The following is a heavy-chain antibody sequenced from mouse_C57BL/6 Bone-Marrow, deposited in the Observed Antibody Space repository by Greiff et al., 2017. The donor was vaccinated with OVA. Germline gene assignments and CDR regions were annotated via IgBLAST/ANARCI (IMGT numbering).Heavy chain of an antibody. CDR2: IDPENGDT. CDR3: TTRYYGSSDDWYCDV. CDR1: GFNIKDDY. V-gene: IGHV14-4*01. D-gene: IGHD1-1*01. Sequence: VQLKQSGAELVRPGASVKLSCTASGFNIKDDYMHWVKQRPEQGLEWIGWIDPENGDTEYASKFQGKATITADTSSNTAYLQLSSLTSEDTAVYDCTTRYYGSSDDWYCDVWGTGTTVTVSS. J-gene: IGHJ1*03.